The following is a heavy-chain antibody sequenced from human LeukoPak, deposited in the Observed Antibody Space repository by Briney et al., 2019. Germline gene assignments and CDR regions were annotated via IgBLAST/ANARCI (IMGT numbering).Heavy chain of an antibody. CDR2: IYTSGST. D-gene: IGHD6-13*01. CDR3: ARDATIAAPLMS. V-gene: IGHV4-61*02. CDR1: GGSISSGSYY. J-gene: IGHJ4*02. Sequence: SETLSLTCTVSGGSISSGSYYWSWIRQPAGKGLEWIGRIYTSGSTNYNPSLKSRVTISVDTSKNQFSLKLSSVTAADTAVYYCARDATIAAPLMSWGQGTLVIVSS.